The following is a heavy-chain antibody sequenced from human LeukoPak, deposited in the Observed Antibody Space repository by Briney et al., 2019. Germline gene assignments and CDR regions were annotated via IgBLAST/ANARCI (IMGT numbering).Heavy chain of an antibody. D-gene: IGHD5-18*01. J-gene: IGHJ4*02. V-gene: IGHV3-7*01. Sequence: GGSLRLSCAASGFTFSSYWMSWVRQAPGKGLEWVANIKQDGSEKYYVDSVKGRFTISRDNAKNSLYLQMSSLRAEDTAVYYCARADLDTGTWGFDYWGQGTLVTVSS. CDR2: IKQDGSEK. CDR3: ARADLDTGTWGFDY. CDR1: GFTFSSYW.